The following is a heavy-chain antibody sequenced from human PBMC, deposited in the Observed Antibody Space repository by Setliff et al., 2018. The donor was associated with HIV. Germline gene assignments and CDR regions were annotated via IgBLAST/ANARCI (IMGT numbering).Heavy chain of an antibody. V-gene: IGHV1-18*01. CDR2: ISAYNGNT. CDR3: ARGYYNFWSGYYDSRFPNPIDAFDI. D-gene: IGHD3-3*01. CDR1: GYTFSSYG. J-gene: IGHJ3*02. Sequence: ASVKVSCKASGYTFSSYGISWVRPAPGQGVEWMGWISAYNGNTNYAQKLQGRVTVTTDTSTSTAYMELRSLRSDDTAVYYCARGYYNFWSGYYDSRFPNPIDAFDIWGQGTMVTVSS.